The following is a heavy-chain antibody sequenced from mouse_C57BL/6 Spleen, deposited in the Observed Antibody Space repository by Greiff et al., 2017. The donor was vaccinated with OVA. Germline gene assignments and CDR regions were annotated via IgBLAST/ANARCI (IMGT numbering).Heavy chain of an antibody. CDR3: AREGYGSYYYAMDY. J-gene: IGHJ4*01. D-gene: IGHD1-1*01. Sequence: EVQLQQSGPGLVKPSQSLSLTCSVTGYSITSGYYWNWIRQFPGNKLEWMGYISYDGSNNYNPSLKNRISITRDTSKNQFFLKLNSVTTEDTATYYCAREGYGSYYYAMDYWGQGTSVTVSS. CDR1: GYSITSGYY. CDR2: ISYDGSN. V-gene: IGHV3-6*01.